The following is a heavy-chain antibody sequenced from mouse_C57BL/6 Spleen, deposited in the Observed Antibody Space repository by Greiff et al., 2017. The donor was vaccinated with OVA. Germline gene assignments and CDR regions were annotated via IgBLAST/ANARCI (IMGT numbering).Heavy chain of an antibody. CDR3: ARPIYYDYDEGYYYAMDY. D-gene: IGHD2-4*01. Sequence: VQLQQSGAELVRPGTSVKVSCKASGYAFTNYLIEWVKQRPGQGLEWIGVINPGSGGTNYNEKFKGKATLTADKSSSTAYMQLSSLTSEDSAVYFCARPIYYDYDEGYYYAMDYWGQGTSVTASS. CDR2: INPGSGGT. V-gene: IGHV1-54*01. CDR1: GYAFTNYL. J-gene: IGHJ4*01.